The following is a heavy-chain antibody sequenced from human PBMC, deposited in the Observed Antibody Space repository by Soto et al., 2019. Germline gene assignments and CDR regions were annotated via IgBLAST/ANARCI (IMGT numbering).Heavy chain of an antibody. CDR3: ARGGGYYYWDDY. J-gene: IGHJ4*02. Sequence: SETLSLTCTVSGYSISSYYWSWIRQPPGKGLEWIGYIYYSGSTNYNPSLKSRVTISVDTSKNQFSLKLSSVTAADTAVYYCARGGGYYYWDDYWGQGTLVTVSS. D-gene: IGHD3-22*01. CDR1: GYSISSYY. V-gene: IGHV4-59*01. CDR2: IYYSGST.